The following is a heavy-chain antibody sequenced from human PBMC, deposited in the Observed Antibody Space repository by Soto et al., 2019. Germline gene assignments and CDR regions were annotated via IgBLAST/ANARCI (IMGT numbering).Heavy chain of an antibody. CDR2: ISGSGGST. Sequence: PGGSLSLACAASGFTFSSYAMSWVRQAPGQGREWVSAISGSGGSTYYADSVQGRFTISRDNSKNTLYLQMNSLRAEDTAVYYCAKDASLWLQFSWFDPWGQGTLVTVSS. V-gene: IGHV3-23*01. J-gene: IGHJ5*02. CDR1: GFTFSSYA. CDR3: AKDASLWLQFSWFDP. D-gene: IGHD5-12*01.